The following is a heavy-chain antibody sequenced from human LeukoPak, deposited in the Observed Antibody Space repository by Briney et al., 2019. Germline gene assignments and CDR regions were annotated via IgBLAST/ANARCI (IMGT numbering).Heavy chain of an antibody. CDR1: GGSITSYY. D-gene: IGHD3-22*01. Sequence: SETLSLTCTVSGGSITSYYWSWIRQPPGKGLEWIGYIYSSGTTNYNPSLESRVTISVDTSKNQFSLKLSSVTAADSAVYYCARHYYDSSGYYTEYLQHWGQGTLVTVSS. J-gene: IGHJ1*01. CDR3: ARHYYDSSGYYTEYLQH. CDR2: IYSSGTT. V-gene: IGHV4-59*08.